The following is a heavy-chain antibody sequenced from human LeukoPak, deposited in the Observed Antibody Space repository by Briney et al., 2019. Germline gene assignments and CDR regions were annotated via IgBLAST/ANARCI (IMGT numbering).Heavy chain of an antibody. D-gene: IGHD3-16*01. J-gene: IGHJ4*02. V-gene: IGHV5-51*01. CDR3: ARPGQLGEYTPYYFDL. CDR2: IYPADSDT. CDR1: GFSFTSYW. Sequence: GESLKISCKGSGFSFTSYWIGWVRQMPGKGLEYMGIIYPADSDTRYSPSFQGQVTISADKSISTAYLQWSSLKASDTAMYYCARPGQLGEYTPYYFDLWGQGTLVTVSS.